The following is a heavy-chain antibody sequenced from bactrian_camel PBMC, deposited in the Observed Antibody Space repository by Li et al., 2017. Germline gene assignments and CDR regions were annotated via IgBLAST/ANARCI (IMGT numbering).Heavy chain of an antibody. J-gene: IGHJ4*01. D-gene: IGHD2*01. Sequence: VQLVESGGGSVQAGGSLRLSCTAPGFTSDRCGIKWYRQAAGKPREWVSTIFAGGRTSYSDSVKGRFTTSTDKAINTEFHDMHNLKPDDTATYSCEAATVGCLQWFRPSGQGTQVTVSS. V-gene: IGHV3S40*01. CDR1: GFTSDRCG. CDR2: IFAGGRT.